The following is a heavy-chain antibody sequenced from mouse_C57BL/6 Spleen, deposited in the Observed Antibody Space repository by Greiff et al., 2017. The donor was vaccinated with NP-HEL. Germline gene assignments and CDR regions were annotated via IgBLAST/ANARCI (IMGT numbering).Heavy chain of an antibody. CDR2: ISSGGSYT. J-gene: IGHJ2*01. CDR1: GFTFSSYG. D-gene: IGHD3-2*02. V-gene: IGHV5-6*01. Sequence: EVQLVESGGDLVKPGGSLKLSCAASGFTFSSYGMSWVRQTPDKRLEWVATISSGGSYTYYPDSVKGRFTISRDNAKNTLYLQMSSLKSEDTAMYYCARPSGEFDYWGQGTTLTVSS. CDR3: ARPSGEFDY.